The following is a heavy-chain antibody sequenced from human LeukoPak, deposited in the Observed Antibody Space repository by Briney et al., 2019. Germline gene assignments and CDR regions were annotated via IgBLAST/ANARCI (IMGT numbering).Heavy chain of an antibody. D-gene: IGHD3-10*01. Sequence: SETLSLTCAVYGGSFSGYYWSWIRQPPGKGLEWIGEIKHSASTNYNPSLKSRVTISVDMSKNQFSLKLSSVTAADTAVYYCARDLPFMVRGVNSWNWFDPWGQGTLVTVSS. CDR1: GGSFSGYY. J-gene: IGHJ5*02. V-gene: IGHV4-34*01. CDR2: IKHSAST. CDR3: ARDLPFMVRGVNSWNWFDP.